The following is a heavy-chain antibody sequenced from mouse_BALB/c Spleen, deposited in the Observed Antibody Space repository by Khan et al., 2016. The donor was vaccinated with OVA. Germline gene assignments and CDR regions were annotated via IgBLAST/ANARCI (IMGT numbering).Heavy chain of an antibody. CDR3: ARGHWYFDV. V-gene: IGHV9-1*02. Sequence: QIQLVQSGPELKKPGETVKISCKASGYTFTNYAMNWVRQAPGKGLKWMGWINTYTGEPTYADDFKGRFAFSLETSASAAYLQINNLKNEDRATYFCARGHWYFDVWGAGTTVTVSS. J-gene: IGHJ1*01. CDR2: INTYTGEP. CDR1: GYTFTNYA.